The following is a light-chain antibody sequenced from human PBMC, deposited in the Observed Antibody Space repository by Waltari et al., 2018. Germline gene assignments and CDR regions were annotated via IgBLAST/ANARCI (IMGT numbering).Light chain of an antibody. CDR1: QSLSVAY. V-gene: IGKV3-20*01. J-gene: IGKJ2*01. CDR3: QQYDTSPGS. CDR2: GAS. Sequence: EIVLTKSPGTLSLSPGERATLSCRASQSLSVAYLAWYQQRSGQAPRLLIFGASYRATGIPDRFSGSGSGTDFTLTISRLEPEDFALYYCQQYDTSPGSFGQGTKLEIK.